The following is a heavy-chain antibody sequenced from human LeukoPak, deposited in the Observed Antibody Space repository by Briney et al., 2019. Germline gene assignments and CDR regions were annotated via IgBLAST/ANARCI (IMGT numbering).Heavy chain of an antibody. D-gene: IGHD2-21*01. CDR2: ISSSSSYI. Sequence: GGSLRLSCAASGFAFSSYSMNWVRQAPGKGLEWVSSISSSSSYIYYVDSVKGRFTISRDNAKNSLYLQLNRLRAEDTAVYYCTRPRGCGTSRCNNFDYWGQGTLVTVSS. CDR1: GFAFSSYS. V-gene: IGHV3-21*01. CDR3: TRPRGCGTSRCNNFDY. J-gene: IGHJ4*02.